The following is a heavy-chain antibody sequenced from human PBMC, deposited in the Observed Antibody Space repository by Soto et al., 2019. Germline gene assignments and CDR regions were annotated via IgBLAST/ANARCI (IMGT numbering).Heavy chain of an antibody. CDR2: IVVGSGNT. CDR1: GFTFTSSA. Sequence: QMQLVQSGPEVKKPGTSVKVSCKASGFTFTSSAVQWVRQARGQRLEWIGWIVVGSGNTNYAQKFQERVTITRDMSTSTAYMELSSLRSEDMAVYYCAAALSNWNYDYWGQGTLVTVSS. V-gene: IGHV1-58*01. D-gene: IGHD1-7*01. CDR3: AAALSNWNYDY. J-gene: IGHJ4*02.